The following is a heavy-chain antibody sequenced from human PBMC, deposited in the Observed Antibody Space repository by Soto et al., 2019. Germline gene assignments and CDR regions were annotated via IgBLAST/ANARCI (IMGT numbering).Heavy chain of an antibody. CDR3: ARWEIQGPIDY. J-gene: IGHJ4*02. D-gene: IGHD1-26*01. CDR1: GYSISSSNW. Sequence: QVQLQESGPGLVKPSDTLSLTCAVSGYSISSSNWWGWIRQPPGKGLEWIGYIYYSGTTYYNPSLKSSVTLSVDTSKNQFSLKRAAVTAVDTAVYYRARWEIQGPIDYWGQGTLVTVSS. V-gene: IGHV4-28*01. CDR2: IYYSGTT.